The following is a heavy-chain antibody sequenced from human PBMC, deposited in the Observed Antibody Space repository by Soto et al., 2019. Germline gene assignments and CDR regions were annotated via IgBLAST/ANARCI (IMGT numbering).Heavy chain of an antibody. CDR2: IYSGGST. J-gene: IGHJ4*02. Sequence: EVQLVESGGGLIQPGGSLRLSCAASGFNVSSNYMSWVRQAPGKGLEWLPVIYSGGSTYYAESVKGRFTISRDYSKNTLNLKMNALGVEATAVYYCARGPHVGISTSWGQGTLVTVSS. V-gene: IGHV3-53*01. CDR1: GFNVSSNY. D-gene: IGHD2-2*01. CDR3: ARGPHVGISTS.